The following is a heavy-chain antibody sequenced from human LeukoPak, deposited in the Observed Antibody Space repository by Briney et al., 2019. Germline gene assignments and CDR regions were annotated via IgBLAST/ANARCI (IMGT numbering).Heavy chain of an antibody. CDR1: GLTFTNHG. D-gene: IGHD2-21*02. J-gene: IGHJ4*02. Sequence: GGSLRLSCVTSGLTFTNHGFHWLRQAADKGLEWVAFVRNDGFDTYHSNSVKGRFTISRDNSKNTLYLQMNSLRAEDTAVYYCAKDGRAYCGGDCLDYWGQGTLVTVSS. CDR3: AKDGRAYCGGDCLDY. V-gene: IGHV3-30*02. CDR2: VRNDGFDT.